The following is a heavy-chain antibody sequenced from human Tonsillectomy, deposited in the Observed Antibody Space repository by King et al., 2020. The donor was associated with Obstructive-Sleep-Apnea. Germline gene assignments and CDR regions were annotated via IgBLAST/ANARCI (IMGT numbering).Heavy chain of an antibody. V-gene: IGHV1-18*04. Sequence: QLVQSGPEVKKPGASMMFYCKASGYTFTTSGISWVRQAPGQGLEWMGWISSYNGNTNYAQKFQGRVTMTTDTSTRTAYMELRGLRSDDTAVYYYARRREYSYGYYDYWGQGTLVTVSS. D-gene: IGHD5-18*01. CDR3: ARRREYSYGYYDY. CDR1: GYTFTTSG. CDR2: ISSYNGNT. J-gene: IGHJ4*02.